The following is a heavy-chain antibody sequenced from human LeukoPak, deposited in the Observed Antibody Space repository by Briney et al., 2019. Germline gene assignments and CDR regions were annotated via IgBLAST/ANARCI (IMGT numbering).Heavy chain of an antibody. Sequence: GASLRLSWAASGFIFSSYSMGWVRQAPGKGLEWDSYISRTSDIFYAVSVRGRFTISRDKAKNSLYLQMTSVRDEHTAVYFRVRDDKWGFDYWGQGTLVTVSS. CDR3: VRDDKWGFDY. CDR1: GFIFSSYS. CDR2: ISRTSDI. J-gene: IGHJ4*02. D-gene: IGHD7-27*01. V-gene: IGHV3-48*02.